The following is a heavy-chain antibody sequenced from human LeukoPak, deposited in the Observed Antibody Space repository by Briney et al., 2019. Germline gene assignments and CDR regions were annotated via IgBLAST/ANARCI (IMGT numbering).Heavy chain of an antibody. Sequence: GSLRLSCAASGFTFSDYYWTWIRQPAGKGLEWIGRIYTSGTTNYNPSLKSRVTMSLDTSKNQFSLNLNSVTAADTAVYYCARSTYYYDTGSEENAFDIWGQGTMVTVSS. D-gene: IGHD3-22*01. CDR2: IYTSGTT. V-gene: IGHV4-4*07. CDR1: GFTFSDYY. CDR3: ARSTYYYDTGSEENAFDI. J-gene: IGHJ3*02.